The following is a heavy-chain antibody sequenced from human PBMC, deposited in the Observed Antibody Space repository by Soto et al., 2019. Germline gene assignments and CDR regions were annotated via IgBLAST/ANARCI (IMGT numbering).Heavy chain of an antibody. CDR2: IDPSDSQT. CDR3: ARQIYDSGTGPNFQYYFDS. V-gene: IGHV5-10-1*01. CDR1: GYSFAGYW. D-gene: IGHD6-13*01. J-gene: IGHJ4*02. Sequence: GESLKISCKGSGYSFAGYWITWVRQKPGKGLEWMGRIDPSDSQTYYSPSFRGHVTISVTKSITTVFLQWSSLRASETAMYYCARQIYDSGTGPNFQYYFDSWGQGTPVTVSS.